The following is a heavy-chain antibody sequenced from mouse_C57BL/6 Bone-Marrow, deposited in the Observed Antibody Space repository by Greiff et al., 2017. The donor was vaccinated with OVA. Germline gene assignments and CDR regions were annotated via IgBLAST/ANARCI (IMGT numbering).Heavy chain of an antibody. CDR2: ISYDGSN. Sequence: EVKLMESGPGLVKPSQSLSLTCSVTGYSITSGYYWNWIRQFPGNKLEWMGYISYDGSNNYNPSLKNRISITRDTSKNQFFLKLNSVTTEDTATYYCAREATPGYFDYWGQGTTRTVSS. D-gene: IGHD1-2*01. J-gene: IGHJ2*01. CDR3: AREATPGYFDY. CDR1: GYSITSGYY. V-gene: IGHV3-6*01.